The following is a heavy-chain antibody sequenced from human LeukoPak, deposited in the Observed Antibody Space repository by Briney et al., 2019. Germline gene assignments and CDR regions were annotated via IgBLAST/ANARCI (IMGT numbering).Heavy chain of an antibody. J-gene: IGHJ6*02. D-gene: IGHD3-10*01. CDR2: IYYSGST. CDR1: GGSISSSSYY. Sequence: SETLSLTCTVSGGSISSSSYYWGWIRQPPGKGLEWIGSIYYSGSTYYNPSLKSRVTISVDTSKNQFSLKLSSVTAADTAVYYCARHSYYYGSGKGYYYYGMDVWGQGTTVTVSS. CDR3: ARHSYYYGSGKGYYYYGMDV. V-gene: IGHV4-39*01.